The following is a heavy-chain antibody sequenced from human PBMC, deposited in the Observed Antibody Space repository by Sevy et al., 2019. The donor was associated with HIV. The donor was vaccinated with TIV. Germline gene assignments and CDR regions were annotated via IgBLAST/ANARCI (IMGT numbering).Heavy chain of an antibody. V-gene: IGHV1-24*01. J-gene: IGHJ5*02. Sequence: ASVKVSCKVSGYTLTKLSIHWVRQAPGKELEWMGNFDPQDAEPIYAQRFQGRVTMTEDPSTDTAYMELSSLTSEDTAVYYCATVGLRYYSGASSYQGDWFDPWGQGTLVTVSS. CDR3: ATVGLRYYSGASSYQGDWFDP. CDR2: FDPQDAEP. CDR1: GYTLTKLS. D-gene: IGHD2-15*01.